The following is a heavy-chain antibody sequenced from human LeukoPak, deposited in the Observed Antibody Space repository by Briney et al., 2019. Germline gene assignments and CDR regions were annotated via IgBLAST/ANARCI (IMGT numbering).Heavy chain of an antibody. CDR3: AKGTYSGYGGATRFDY. CDR1: AFTFSNYA. D-gene: IGHD1-26*01. Sequence: PGRSLRLSCAASAFTFSNYAMSWVRQAPGKGLEWVSAISGGGGSTYYADSVKGRFTISRDNSKNTLYLQMNSLRAEDTAIYYCAKGTYSGYGGATRFDYWGQGTLVTVSS. J-gene: IGHJ4*02. V-gene: IGHV3-23*01. CDR2: ISGGGGST.